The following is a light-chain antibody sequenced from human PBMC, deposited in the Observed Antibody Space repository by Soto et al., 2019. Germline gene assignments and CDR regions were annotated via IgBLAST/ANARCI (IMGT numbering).Light chain of an antibody. V-gene: IGKV3-20*01. CDR1: QRVSGTS. CDR2: GTS. J-gene: IGKJ1*01. Sequence: EVVLTQSPGTLSLSPGERATLSCRASQRVSGTSLAWYQHKPGQAPRLLIYGTSSRATGIPDRFSGSGSGTDFILTINRLEPEDFAVYYCQQYADSPRTFDQGTKVEIK. CDR3: QQYADSPRT.